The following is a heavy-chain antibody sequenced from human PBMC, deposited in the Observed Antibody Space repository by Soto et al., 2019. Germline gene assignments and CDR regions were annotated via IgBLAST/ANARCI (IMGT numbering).Heavy chain of an antibody. D-gene: IGHD7-27*01. CDR2: IHSNENT. CDR1: GASVSSGDYY. CDR3: ARRVTGGGERFDP. V-gene: IGHV4-30-4*01. J-gene: IGHJ5*02. Sequence: SETLSLTCTVSGASVSSGDYYWTWIRQPPGKDLKWIGFIHSNENTNYKPSLRNRVNMSKDTSKNQFSLKLSSVTAADTAVYYCARRVTGGGERFDPWGQGTLVTVS.